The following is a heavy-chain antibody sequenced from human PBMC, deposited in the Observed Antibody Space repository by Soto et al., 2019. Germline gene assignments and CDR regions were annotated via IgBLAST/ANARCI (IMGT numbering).Heavy chain of an antibody. V-gene: IGHV3-30-3*01. J-gene: IGHJ2*01. CDR1: GFTFSSYA. CDR3: ARDPLWGTAMVLWYFDL. CDR2: ISYDGSNK. Sequence: PGESLKISCAASGFTFSSYAMHWVRQAPGKGLEWVAVISYDGSNKYYADSVKGRFTISRDNSKNTLYLQMNSLRAEDTAVYYCARDPLWGTAMVLWYFDLLGRSTLVTVSS. D-gene: IGHD5-18*01.